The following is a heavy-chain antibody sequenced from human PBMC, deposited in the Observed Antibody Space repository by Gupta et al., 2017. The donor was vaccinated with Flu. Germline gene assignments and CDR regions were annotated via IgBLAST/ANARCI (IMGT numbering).Heavy chain of an antibody. J-gene: IGHJ4*02. Sequence: QVQLVESGGGVVQPGRSLRLSCAASGFTFSSYGMHWVRQAPGKGLEWVAVKPYDGSNKYYADSVKGRLTISRDNSKNTLYLQMNSLRAEDTAVYYCAKSRGTTMIVGVITAVDYWGQGTLVTVSS. CDR1: GFTFSSYG. CDR2: KPYDGSNK. CDR3: AKSRGTTMIVGVITAVDY. V-gene: IGHV3-30*18. D-gene: IGHD3-22*01.